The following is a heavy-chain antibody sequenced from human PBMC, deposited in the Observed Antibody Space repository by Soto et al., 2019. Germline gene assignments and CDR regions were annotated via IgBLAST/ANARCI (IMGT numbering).Heavy chain of an antibody. D-gene: IGHD1-26*01. CDR2: VSHSGST. CDR3: ARSAWGYAFDI. V-gene: IGHV4-59*01. Sequence: SETLSLTCTVSGGSISSNYWTWLRQPPGKGLEWIGYVSHSGSTKYNPSLKSRVTISVDTSKNQFSLKVSSVTAADTAVFYCARSAWGYAFDIWGQGTMVTVSS. J-gene: IGHJ3*02. CDR1: GGSISSNY.